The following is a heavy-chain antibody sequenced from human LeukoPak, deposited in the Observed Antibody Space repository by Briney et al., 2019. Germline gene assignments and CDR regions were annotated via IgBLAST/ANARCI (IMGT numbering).Heavy chain of an antibody. CDR2: MYNSGST. J-gene: IGHJ4*02. CDR1: GGSISGSY. Sequence: SETLSLTCTVAGGSISGSYWSWIRQPPGKGLEWIAYMYNSGSTNYNPSLKSRVTISIDTSKNQFSLKLSSLTAADTAIYYCARGIESYGDYGYWGQGILVTVSS. CDR3: ARGIESYGDYGY. D-gene: IGHD4-17*01. V-gene: IGHV4-59*01.